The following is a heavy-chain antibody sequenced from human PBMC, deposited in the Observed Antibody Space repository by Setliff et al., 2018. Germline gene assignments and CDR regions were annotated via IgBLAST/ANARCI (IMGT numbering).Heavy chain of an antibody. D-gene: IGHD2-15*01. CDR3: ARSENCYATHCSPYDY. J-gene: IGHJ4*02. V-gene: IGHV3-21*01. CDR1: GFTFSNYA. Sequence: GGSLRLSCAASGFTFSNYAMNWIRQAPGKGLEWVSSISRDSLHIYYADSLKGRFTISRDNAEDSLYLQMNSLRAEDTAVYFCARSENCYATHCSPYDYWGQGALVTVSS. CDR2: ISRDSLHI.